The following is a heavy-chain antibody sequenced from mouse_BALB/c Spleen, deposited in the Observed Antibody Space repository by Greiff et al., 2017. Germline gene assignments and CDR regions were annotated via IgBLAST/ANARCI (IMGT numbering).Heavy chain of an antibody. Sequence: LKESGPELVKPGASVKMSCKASAYTFTSYVMHWVKQKPGQGLEWIGYINPYNDGTKYNEKFKGKATLTSDKSSSTAYMELSSLTSEDSAVYYCGRSGGYDGLMDYWGQGTSVTVSS. D-gene: IGHD2-14*01. V-gene: IGHV1-14*01. CDR2: INPYNDGT. CDR1: AYTFTSYV. CDR3: GRSGGYDGLMDY. J-gene: IGHJ4*01.